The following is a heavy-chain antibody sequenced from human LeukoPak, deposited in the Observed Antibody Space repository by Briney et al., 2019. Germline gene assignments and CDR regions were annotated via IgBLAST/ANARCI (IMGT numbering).Heavy chain of an antibody. J-gene: IGHJ3*02. D-gene: IGHD1-26*01. CDR2: IYTSGST. V-gene: IGHV4-4*07. Sequence: SETLSLTXTVSGGSISSYYRSWIRQPAGKGLEWIGRIYTSGSTNYNPSLKSRVTMSVDTSKNQFSLKLSSVTAADTAVYYCARENSGRYYRQPQKNAFDIWGQGTMVTVSS. CDR1: GGSISSYY. CDR3: ARENSGRYYRQPQKNAFDI.